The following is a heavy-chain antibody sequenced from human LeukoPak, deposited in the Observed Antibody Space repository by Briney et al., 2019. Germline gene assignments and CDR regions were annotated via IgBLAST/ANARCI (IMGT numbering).Heavy chain of an antibody. CDR3: AIEPSSIRTLTDWFDP. CDR2: IYYSGST. J-gene: IGHJ5*02. D-gene: IGHD6-6*01. Sequence: SETLSLTCTVSGGSISSSSYYWGWIRQPPGKGLEWIGNIYYSGSTYYNPSLKSRVTISVDTSKNQFSLKLSSVTAADTAVYYCAIEPSSIRTLTDWFDPWGQGTLVTVSS. V-gene: IGHV4-39*01. CDR1: GGSISSSSYY.